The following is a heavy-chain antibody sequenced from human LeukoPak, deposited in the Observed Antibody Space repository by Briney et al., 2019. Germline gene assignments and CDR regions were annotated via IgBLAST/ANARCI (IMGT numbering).Heavy chain of an antibody. Sequence: PGGSLRLSCAASGFTFSSYEMNWVRQAPGKGLEWVSYISSSGITIYYADSVKGRFIISRDNAKNSLYLQMNSLRAEDTAVYYCARLGAAATRWFDPWGQGTLVTVSS. V-gene: IGHV3-48*03. CDR3: ARLGAAATRWFDP. D-gene: IGHD2-15*01. J-gene: IGHJ5*02. CDR2: ISSSGITI. CDR1: GFTFSSYE.